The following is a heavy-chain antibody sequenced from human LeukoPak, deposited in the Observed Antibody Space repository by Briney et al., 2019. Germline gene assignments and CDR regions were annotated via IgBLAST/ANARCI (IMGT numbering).Heavy chain of an antibody. CDR1: GFTFSSYA. D-gene: IGHD3-22*01. Sequence: GGSLRLSCAASGFTFSSYAMSWVRQAPGKGLEWVSAISGSGGSTYYADSVKGRFTTSRDNSKNTLYLQMNSLRAEDTAVYYCAKEEPAGGYYDSSGDYWGQGTLVTVSS. V-gene: IGHV3-23*01. CDR2: ISGSGGST. J-gene: IGHJ4*02. CDR3: AKEEPAGGYYDSSGDY.